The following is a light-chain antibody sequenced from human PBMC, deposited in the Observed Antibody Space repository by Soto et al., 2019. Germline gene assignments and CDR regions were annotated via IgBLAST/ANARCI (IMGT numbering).Light chain of an antibody. J-gene: IGKJ4*01. V-gene: IGKV3D-7*01. CDR3: QQDYNLPLT. CDR1: QSVSSYY. CDR2: GAS. Sequence: EIVMTQSPATLSLSPGERATLSCRASQSVSSYYLSWYQQKPGQAPRLLIYGASTRATGIPARFSGSGSGTDFTLTISSLQPEDFAVYYCQQDYNLPLTFDGGTKVEI.